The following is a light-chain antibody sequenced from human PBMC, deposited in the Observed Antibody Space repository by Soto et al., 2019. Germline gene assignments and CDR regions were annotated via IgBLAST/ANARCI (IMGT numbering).Light chain of an antibody. Sequence: DIDLTQSAWFLSASVGDRIPSACRASQGISSYYLWYQQKPGEQATRLLYSASSLQSGVPPEFFGGRSCRKFLIITISRLADDFATFYCCQHNGCSVASGQGTKVDIK. CDR3: CQHNGCSVA. CDR2: SAS. J-gene: IGKJ1*01. V-gene: IGKV1-9*01. CDR1: QGISSY.